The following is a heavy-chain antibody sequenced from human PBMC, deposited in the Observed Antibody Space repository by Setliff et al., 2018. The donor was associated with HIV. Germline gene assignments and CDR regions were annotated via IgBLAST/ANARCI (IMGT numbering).Heavy chain of an antibody. CDR2: INTDSGTP. J-gene: IGHJ5*01. V-gene: IGHV7-4-1*02. D-gene: IGHD3-3*01. CDR3: ARVDHAVWGDYSNFFDS. CDR1: ADTFTNCL. Sequence: ASVKVSCKASADTFTNCLINWVRQAPGQGLEWMGWINTDSGTPTYAQAFTGRFVFSLDTSVSTAFLQITSLKAEDTAVYYCARVDHAVWGDYSNFFDSWGQGTLVTVSS.